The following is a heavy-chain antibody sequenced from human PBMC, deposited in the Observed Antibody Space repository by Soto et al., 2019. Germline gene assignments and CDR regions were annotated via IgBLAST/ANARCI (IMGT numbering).Heavy chain of an antibody. CDR1: GFTFSSYG. V-gene: IGHV3-33*01. CDR3: ARDFVYGDYEGLWWFDP. Sequence: GGSLRLSCAASGFTFSSYGMHWVRQAPGKGLEWVAVIWYDGSNKYYADSVKGRFTISRDNSKNTLYLQMNSLRAEDTAVYYCARDFVYGDYEGLWWFDPWGQGTLVTVSS. CDR2: IWYDGSNK. J-gene: IGHJ5*02. D-gene: IGHD4-17*01.